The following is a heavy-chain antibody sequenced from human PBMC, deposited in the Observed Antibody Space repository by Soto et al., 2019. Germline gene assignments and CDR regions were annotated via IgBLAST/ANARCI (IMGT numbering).Heavy chain of an antibody. J-gene: IGHJ4*02. CDR1: GYDFTHYW. CDR3: ARQIYDSDTGPNFQYYFDS. Sequence: GESLKISCKGSGYDFTHYWIAWVRQTPGKGLEWMGVIYPGDSDTKYSPSFQGHVTISVTKSITTVFLQWSSLRASDTAMYYCARQIYDSDTGPNFQYYFDSWGQGTPVTVSS. V-gene: IGHV5-51*01. CDR2: IYPGDSDT. D-gene: IGHD3-22*01.